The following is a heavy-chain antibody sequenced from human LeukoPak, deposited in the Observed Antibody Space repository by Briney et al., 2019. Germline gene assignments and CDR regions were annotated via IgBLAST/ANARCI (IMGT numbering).Heavy chain of an antibody. Sequence: PSETLSLTCTVSGGSISSYYWSWIRQPPGKGLEWIGYIYYSGSTNYNPSLKSRVTISVDTSKNQFSLKLSSVTAADTAVYYCARARSSGYSFDYWGQGTLVTVSS. CDR2: IYYSGST. V-gene: IGHV4-59*01. CDR3: ARARSSGYSFDY. D-gene: IGHD3-22*01. CDR1: GGSISSYY. J-gene: IGHJ4*02.